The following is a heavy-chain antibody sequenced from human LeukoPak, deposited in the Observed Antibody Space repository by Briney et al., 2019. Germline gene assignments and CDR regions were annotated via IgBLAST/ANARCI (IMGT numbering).Heavy chain of an antibody. CDR1: GFTFSSYA. CDR2: ISGSGGST. V-gene: IGHV3-23*01. Sequence: GGSLRLSCAASGFTFSSYAMSWVRQAPGKGLEWVSAISGSGGSTYYADSVKGRFTISRDNSKNTLYLQMNSLRAEDTAVYYCARELGYCSGGSCLGDDAFDIWGQGTMVTVSS. J-gene: IGHJ3*02. D-gene: IGHD2-15*01. CDR3: ARELGYCSGGSCLGDDAFDI.